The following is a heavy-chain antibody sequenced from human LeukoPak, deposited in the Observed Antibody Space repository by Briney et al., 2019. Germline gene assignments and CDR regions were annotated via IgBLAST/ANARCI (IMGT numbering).Heavy chain of an antibody. CDR2: IHYNGSNK. V-gene: IGHV3-30*02. CDR1: GFIFSTYE. CDR3: AKAGHDY. J-gene: IGHJ4*02. D-gene: IGHD3-10*01. Sequence: GGSLRLSCAASGFIFSTYEMNWVRQAPGKGLEWVAFIHYNGSNKYYADSVKGRFTISRDNSKNTLYLQMNTLRAEDTAIYYCAKAGHDYWGQGTLVTVSS.